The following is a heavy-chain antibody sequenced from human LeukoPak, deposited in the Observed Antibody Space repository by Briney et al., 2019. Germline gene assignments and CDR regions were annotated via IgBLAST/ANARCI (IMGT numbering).Heavy chain of an antibody. D-gene: IGHD1-26*01. CDR3: AKDRGSSYYYGMDV. V-gene: IGHV3-9*01. J-gene: IGHJ6*02. Sequence: GGSLRLSCAASGFTFNDYAIHWVRQAPGKGLEWVSGISWNSGSIGYADSVKGRFTISRDNAKNSLFLQMNSLGAEDTALYYCAKDRGSSYYYGMDVWGQGTTVTVSS. CDR1: GFTFNDYA. CDR2: ISWNSGSI.